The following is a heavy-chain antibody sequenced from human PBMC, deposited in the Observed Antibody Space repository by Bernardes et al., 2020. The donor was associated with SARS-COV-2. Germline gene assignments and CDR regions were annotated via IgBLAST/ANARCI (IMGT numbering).Heavy chain of an antibody. CDR2: INHSGST. J-gene: IGHJ5*02. CDR3: ARGPITIFGVVTTGWFDP. Sequence: SDTLSLTCAVYGGSFSGYYWSWIRQPPGKGLEWIGEINHSGSTNYNPSLKSRVTISVDTSKNQFSLKLSSVTAADTAVYYCARGPITIFGVVTTGWFDPWGQGTLVTVSS. V-gene: IGHV4-34*01. D-gene: IGHD3-3*01. CDR1: GGSFSGYY.